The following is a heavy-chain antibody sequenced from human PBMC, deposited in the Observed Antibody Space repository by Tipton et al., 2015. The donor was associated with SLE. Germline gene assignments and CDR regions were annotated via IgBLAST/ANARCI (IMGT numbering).Heavy chain of an antibody. D-gene: IGHD2-2*01. J-gene: IGHJ4*02. V-gene: IGHV4-38-2*01. Sequence: TLSLTCPVSGSSISIGYYWGWIRQPPGKGLEWIGKIYHNGDTYYKSSLKSRVTISVDMSKNQFSLKLTSVTAADTAVYYCATSPLTLWGQGTLVTVSS. CDR3: ATSPLTL. CDR2: IYHNGDT. CDR1: GSSISIGYY.